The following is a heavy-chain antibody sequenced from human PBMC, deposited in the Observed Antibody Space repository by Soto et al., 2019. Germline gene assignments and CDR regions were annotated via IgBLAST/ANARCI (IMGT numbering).Heavy chain of an antibody. CDR1: GGSISSYY. Sequence: KPSETLSLTCTVSGGSISSYYWSWIRQPPGKGLEWIGYIYYSGSTNYNPSLKSRVTISVDTSKNQFSLKLSSVTAADTAVYYCARKTTVTTGYYYYYGMDVWGQGTTVTVSS. V-gene: IGHV4-59*01. D-gene: IGHD4-17*01. J-gene: IGHJ6*02. CDR2: IYYSGST. CDR3: ARKTTVTTGYYYYYGMDV.